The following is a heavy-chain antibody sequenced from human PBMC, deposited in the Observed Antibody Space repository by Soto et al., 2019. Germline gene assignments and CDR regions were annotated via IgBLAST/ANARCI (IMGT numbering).Heavy chain of an antibody. V-gene: IGHV3-33*01. CDR3: ARGYSSSWYYYYYGMDV. D-gene: IGHD6-13*01. CDR2: IWYDGSNK. J-gene: IGHJ6*02. Sequence: QVQLVESGGGVVQPGRSLRLSCAASGFTFSSYGMHWVRQAPGKGLEWVAVIWYDGSNKYYADSVKGRFTISRDNSKNTLYLQMNSLRAEDTAVYYCARGYSSSWYYYYYGMDVWGQGTTVTVSS. CDR1: GFTFSSYG.